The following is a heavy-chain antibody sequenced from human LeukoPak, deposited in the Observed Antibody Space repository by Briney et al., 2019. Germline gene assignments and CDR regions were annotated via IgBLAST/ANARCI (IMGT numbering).Heavy chain of an antibody. D-gene: IGHD6-13*01. Sequence: PSETLSLTCTVSGGSISSHPYCWGWIRQPPGKELVWLGSFFYSGSTNYNPSLKSRVTISVDTTKNQFSLKLSSVTAADTAVYYCARLVVSSWYHEVLLGRDYWGQGTLVTVSS. CDR3: ARLVVSSWYHEVLLGRDY. CDR1: GGSISSHPYC. CDR2: FFYSGST. V-gene: IGHV4-39*01. J-gene: IGHJ4*02.